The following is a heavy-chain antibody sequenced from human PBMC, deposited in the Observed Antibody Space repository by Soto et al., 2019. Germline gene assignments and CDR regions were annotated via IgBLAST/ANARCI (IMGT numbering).Heavy chain of an antibody. J-gene: IGHJ6*02. CDR3: ARDRGEWFGELLGYYYYGMDV. CDR2: IYHSGST. Sequence: SETLSLTCAVSGGSISSSNWWSWVRQPPGKGLEWIGEIYHSGSTNYNPSLKSRVTISVDKSKNKFSLKLSSVTAADTAVYYCARDRGEWFGELLGYYYYGMDVWGQGTTVT. D-gene: IGHD3-10*01. CDR1: GGSISSSNW. V-gene: IGHV4-4*02.